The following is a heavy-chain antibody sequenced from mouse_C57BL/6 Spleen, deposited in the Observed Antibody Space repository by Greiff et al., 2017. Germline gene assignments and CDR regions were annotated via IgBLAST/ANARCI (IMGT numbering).Heavy chain of an antibody. Sequence: VNLVESGPGLVQPSQSLSITCTVSGFSLTSYGVHWVRQSPGKGLEWLGVIWRGGSTDYNAAFMSRLSITKDNSKSQVFFKMNSLQADDTAIYYCAKGPHYYGSSDVNYYAMDYWGQGTSVTVSS. J-gene: IGHJ4*01. CDR1: GFSLTSYG. CDR3: AKGPHYYGSSDVNYYAMDY. D-gene: IGHD1-1*01. CDR2: IWRGGST. V-gene: IGHV2-5*01.